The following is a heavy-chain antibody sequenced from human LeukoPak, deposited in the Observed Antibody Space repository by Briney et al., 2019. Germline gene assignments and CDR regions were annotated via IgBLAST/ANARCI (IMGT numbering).Heavy chain of an antibody. D-gene: IGHD2-2*01. J-gene: IGHJ4*02. Sequence: SETLSLTCAVYGGSFSSYYWSWIRQPPGKGLEWIGEINHSGSTNYNPSLKSRVTISVDTSKNQFSLKLSSVTAADTAVYYCARGPLVPAALTKFDYWGQGTLVTVSS. CDR3: ARGPLVPAALTKFDY. CDR2: INHSGST. CDR1: GGSFSSYY. V-gene: IGHV4-34*01.